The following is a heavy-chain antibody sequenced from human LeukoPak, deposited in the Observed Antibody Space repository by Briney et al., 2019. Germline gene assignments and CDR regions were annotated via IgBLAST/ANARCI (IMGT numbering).Heavy chain of an antibody. CDR3: ARVEEGYGSGRRENYYYYYMDV. CDR2: IYHSGST. Sequence: SETLSLTCTVSGYSISSGYYWGWIRQPPGKGLEWIGRIYHSGSTYYNPSLKSRVTISVDTSTNQFSLNLSSVTAADTAVYYCARVEEGYGSGRRENYYYYYMDVWGKGTTVTISS. D-gene: IGHD3-10*01. J-gene: IGHJ6*03. CDR1: GYSISSGYY. V-gene: IGHV4-38-2*02.